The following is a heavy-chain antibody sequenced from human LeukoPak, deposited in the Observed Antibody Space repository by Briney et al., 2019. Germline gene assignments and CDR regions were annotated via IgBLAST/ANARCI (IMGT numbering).Heavy chain of an antibody. CDR2: IKQDGSAK. Sequence: PGGSLRLSCAAPGFTFSSYWMNWVRQAPGKGLEWVANIKQDGSAKYYVDSVKGRFTISRDNAKSSLYLQMNSLRVEDTAVYYCATSRTLDHWGEETVVSVSS. V-gene: IGHV3-7*05. J-gene: IGHJ4*02. CDR1: GFTFSSYW. CDR3: ATSRTLDH.